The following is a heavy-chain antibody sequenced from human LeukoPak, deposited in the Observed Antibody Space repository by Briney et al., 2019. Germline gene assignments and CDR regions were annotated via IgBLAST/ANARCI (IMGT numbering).Heavy chain of an antibody. CDR2: YYYSGST. CDR3: ASIVVVVAATLNHGMDV. D-gene: IGHD2-15*01. Sequence: SETLSLTCTVSGGSISSYYWSWIRQPPGKGLEWIGYYYYSGSTNYNPSLKSRVTISVDTSKNQFSLKLSSVTAADTAVYYCASIVVVVAATLNHGMDVWGQGTTVTVSS. V-gene: IGHV4-59*08. CDR1: GGSISSYY. J-gene: IGHJ6*02.